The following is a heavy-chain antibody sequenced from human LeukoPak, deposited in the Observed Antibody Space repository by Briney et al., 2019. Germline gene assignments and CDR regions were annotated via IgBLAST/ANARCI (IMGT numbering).Heavy chain of an antibody. CDR1: GGSISSYY. CDR2: IYYSGST. CDR3: ARGGPWFGELRGYFDY. J-gene: IGHJ4*02. D-gene: IGHD3-10*01. Sequence: SETLSPTCTVSGGSISSYYWSWIRQPPGKGLEWIGYIYYSGSTNYNPSLKSRVTISVDTSKNQFSLKLSSVTAADTAVYYCARGGPWFGELRGYFDYWGQGTLVTVSS. V-gene: IGHV4-59*01.